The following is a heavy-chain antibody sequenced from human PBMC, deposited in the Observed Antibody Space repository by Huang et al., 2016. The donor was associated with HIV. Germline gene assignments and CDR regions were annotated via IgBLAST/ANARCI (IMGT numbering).Heavy chain of an antibody. J-gene: IGHJ4*02. Sequence: EVQLVQSGAEVKKPGESLQISCKGSGYIFTNYWIGWVRQRPGKGLEWVGSIYPGDSESRYSPSFKGQVTISADKSINTAYLQWSSLKASDTAMYYCARRDCSSASCYRGSYHFDYWGQGTLVTVSS. CDR1: GYIFTNYW. D-gene: IGHD2-2*01. V-gene: IGHV5-51*01. CDR3: ARRDCSSASCYRGSYHFDY. CDR2: IYPGDSES.